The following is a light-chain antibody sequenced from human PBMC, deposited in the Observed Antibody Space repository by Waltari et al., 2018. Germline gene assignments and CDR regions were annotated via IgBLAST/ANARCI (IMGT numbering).Light chain of an antibody. CDR3: SSYAGSNNLV. J-gene: IGLJ2*01. Sequence: QSALTQSPPASGSPGQSVTISCTGTRSDVGGYNYVSWYQQHPGKAPKLMIYEVSKRPSGVPDRFSGSKSGNTASLTVSGLQAEDEADYYCSSYAGSNNLVFGGGTKLTVL. CDR1: RSDVGGYNY. V-gene: IGLV2-8*01. CDR2: EVS.